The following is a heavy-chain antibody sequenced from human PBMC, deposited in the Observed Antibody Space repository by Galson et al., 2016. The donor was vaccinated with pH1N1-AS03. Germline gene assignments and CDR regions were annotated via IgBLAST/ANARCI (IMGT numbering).Heavy chain of an antibody. J-gene: IGHJ6*02. CDR2: LKSKFDGGTA. Sequence: SLRLSCAASGFTFSNAWMSWVRPAPGKGLEWVGRLKSKFDGGTADYAAPVKGRFTISRADSKKMLYLQMNNLKTEDTAMYYCTTDDGPYYGLDVWGPGTTVTVSS. V-gene: IGHV3-15*01. CDR3: TTDDGPYYGLDV. D-gene: IGHD5-24*01. CDR1: GFTFSNAW.